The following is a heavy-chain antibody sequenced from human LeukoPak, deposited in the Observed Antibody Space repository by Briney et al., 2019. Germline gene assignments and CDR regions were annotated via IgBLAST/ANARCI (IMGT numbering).Heavy chain of an antibody. CDR3: ASGGYGSGSYYE. CDR1: GGSFSGYY. J-gene: IGHJ4*02. Sequence: SETLSLTCAVYGGSFSGYYWSWIRQPPGKGLEWIGEINHSGSTNYNPSLKSRVTISVDTSKNQFSLKLSSVTAADTAVYYCASGGYGSGSYYEWGQGTLVTVSS. CDR2: INHSGST. V-gene: IGHV4-34*01. D-gene: IGHD3-10*01.